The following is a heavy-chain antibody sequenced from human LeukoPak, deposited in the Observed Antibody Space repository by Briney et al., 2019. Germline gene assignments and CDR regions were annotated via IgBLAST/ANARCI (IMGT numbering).Heavy chain of an antibody. V-gene: IGHV3-30*14. CDR2: VSYEGTIK. Sequence: GRSLRLSCAASGFAFSNFAMHWVRQAPGKGLEWVAVVSYEGTIKYYSDSAKGRFTISRDNSNSLISLQMNNLTTEDTAAYYCAREKFDSWGQGTLVTVSP. CDR3: AREKFDS. CDR1: GFAFSNFA. J-gene: IGHJ5*01.